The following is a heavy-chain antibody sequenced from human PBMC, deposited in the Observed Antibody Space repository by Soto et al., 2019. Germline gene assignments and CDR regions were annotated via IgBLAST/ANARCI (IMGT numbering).Heavy chain of an antibody. V-gene: IGHV1-2*04. CDR1: GYTFTGYY. J-gene: IGHJ6*02. D-gene: IGHD3-10*01. Sequence: ASVKVSCKASGYTFTGYYMHWVRQAPGQGLEWMGWINPNSGGTNYAQKFQGWVTMTRDTSISTAYMELSRLRSDDTAVYYCARGSGRQYYYGMDVWGQGTTVTVSS. CDR2: INPNSGGT. CDR3: ARGSGRQYYYGMDV.